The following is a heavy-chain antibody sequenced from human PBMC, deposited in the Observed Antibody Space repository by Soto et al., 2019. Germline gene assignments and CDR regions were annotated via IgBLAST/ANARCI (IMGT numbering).Heavy chain of an antibody. Sequence: QVQLQESGPGLVKPSETLSLTCTVSGGSISSYYWSWIRQPAGKGLEWIGRIYTSGSTNYNPSLKSRVTMSVDTSKNQFSLKLSSVTAADTAVYYCARDQLPGGGGWLYIQYNWFDPWGQGTLVTVSS. D-gene: IGHD6-19*01. V-gene: IGHV4-4*07. J-gene: IGHJ5*02. CDR3: ARDQLPGGGGWLYIQYNWFDP. CDR1: GGSISSYY. CDR2: IYTSGST.